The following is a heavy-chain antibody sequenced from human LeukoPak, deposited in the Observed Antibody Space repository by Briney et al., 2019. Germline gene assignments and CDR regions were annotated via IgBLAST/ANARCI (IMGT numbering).Heavy chain of an antibody. D-gene: IGHD4-23*01. CDR2: ISYDGSNK. V-gene: IGHV3-30*04. Sequence: GRSLRLSCAASGFTFSSYAMHWVRQAPGKGLEWVAVISYDGSNKYYADSVKGRFTISRDNSKNTLYLQMNSLRAEDTAVYHCARDVSFEAGNSDAFDIWGQGTMVTVSS. CDR1: GFTFSSYA. CDR3: ARDVSFEAGNSDAFDI. J-gene: IGHJ3*02.